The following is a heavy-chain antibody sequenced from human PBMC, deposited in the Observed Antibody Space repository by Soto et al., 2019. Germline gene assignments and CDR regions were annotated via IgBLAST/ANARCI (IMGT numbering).Heavy chain of an antibody. CDR3: ARVRSGTYFGVYYNGMDV. J-gene: IGHJ6*02. CDR2: IIPMIGTA. Sequence: QVQLVQSASEVKKPGSSAKVSCKASGGTFSNYAFSWVRQAPGQGLEWMGGIIPMIGTANYAEKFQGRVTITADESTSTVYMELSRLRSEDKALYYCARVRSGTYFGVYYNGMDVWGQGTAVTVSS. CDR1: GGTFSNYA. V-gene: IGHV1-69*01. D-gene: IGHD1-26*01.